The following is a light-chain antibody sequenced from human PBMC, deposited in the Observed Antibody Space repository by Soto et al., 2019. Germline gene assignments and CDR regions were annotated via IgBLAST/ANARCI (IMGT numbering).Light chain of an antibody. J-gene: IGKJ1*01. CDR3: QRYYDSVWT. Sequence: EMVLTQSPGTLSLSPGETATLSCRASQSVNSTSLAWYQQKPGQAPRLLIHGASGRATGIPDRFSGSGSGTDFTLTISRLGPEDFAVYFCQRYYDSVWTFGQGTKVEIK. V-gene: IGKV3-20*01. CDR1: QSVNSTS. CDR2: GAS.